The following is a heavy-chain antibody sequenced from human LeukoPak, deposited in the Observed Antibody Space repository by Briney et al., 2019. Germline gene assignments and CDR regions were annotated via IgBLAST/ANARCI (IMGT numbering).Heavy chain of an antibody. CDR2: IYSVGTT. CDR1: GFTVSNNY. Sequence: HAGGSLRLSCAASGFTVSNNYMGWVRQAPAKGLEWVSVIYSVGTTYYADSVRGRFTISRDNSKNTLYLQMNSLRVEDTAVYYCAGSIAYCGGDCRLGDYWGQGTLVTVSS. CDR3: AGSIAYCGGDCRLGDY. D-gene: IGHD2-21*02. V-gene: IGHV3-66*01. J-gene: IGHJ4*02.